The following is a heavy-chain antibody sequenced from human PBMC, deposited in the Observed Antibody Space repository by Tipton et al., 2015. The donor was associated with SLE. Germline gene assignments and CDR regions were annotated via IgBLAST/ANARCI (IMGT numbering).Heavy chain of an antibody. V-gene: IGHV3-30*18. CDR1: GFMFSNYG. D-gene: IGHD2-15*01. CDR2: MSYDGSNE. CDR3: AKDRELQLYFYFGMDV. Sequence: SLRLSCAASGFMFSNYGVNWVRQAPGKGLEWVAVMSYDGSNEYYEESVKGRFTISRDNSKNTLYLQMNSLRAEDTAVYYCAKDRELQLYFYFGMDVWGQGTTVTVSS. J-gene: IGHJ6*02.